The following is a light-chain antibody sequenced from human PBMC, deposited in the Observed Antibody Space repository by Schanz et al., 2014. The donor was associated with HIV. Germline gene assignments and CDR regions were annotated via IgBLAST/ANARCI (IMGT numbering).Light chain of an antibody. Sequence: QSALTQPPSASGSPGQSVTISCTGTSSDVGGYNHLSWYQQHPGKAPKLMVYEVIKRPSGVPDRFSGSKSGSTASLTVSGLQPEDEADYYCSSFAGSNIPWVFGGGTKVTVL. CDR3: SSFAGSNIPWV. V-gene: IGLV2-8*01. CDR1: SSDVGGYNH. J-gene: IGLJ3*02. CDR2: EVI.